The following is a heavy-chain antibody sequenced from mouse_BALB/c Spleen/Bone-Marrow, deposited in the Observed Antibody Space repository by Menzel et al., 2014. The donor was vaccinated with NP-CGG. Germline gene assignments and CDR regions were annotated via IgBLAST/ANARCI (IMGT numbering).Heavy chain of an antibody. CDR3: TRDNWDY. J-gene: IGHJ2*01. CDR1: GYTFTSYW. Sequence: QVQLKESGAELVRPGASVKLSCKASGYTFTSYWINWVKQRPGQGLEWIGNIFPSETYTNYNHKFKDKATLTVDKSSSTAYMQLSSPTSEDSAVYYCTRDNWDYWGQGTTLTVSS. CDR2: IFPSETYT. V-gene: IGHV1-69*02. D-gene: IGHD4-1*01.